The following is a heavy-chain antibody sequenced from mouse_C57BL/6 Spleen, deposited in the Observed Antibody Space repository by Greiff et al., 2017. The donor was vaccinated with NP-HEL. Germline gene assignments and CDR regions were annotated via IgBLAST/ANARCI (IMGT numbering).Heavy chain of an antibody. V-gene: IGHV5-4*01. J-gene: IGHJ4*01. CDR1: GFTFSSYA. D-gene: IGHD4-1*01. CDR2: ISDGGSYT. Sequence: DVMLVESGGGLVKPGGSLKLSCAASGFTFSSYAMSWVRQTPEKRLEWVATISDGGSYTYYPDNVKGRFTISRDNAKNNLYLPLSHLKSEDTAMYYCARDGNRSYYAMGYWGQGTSVTVSS. CDR3: ARDGNRSYYAMGY.